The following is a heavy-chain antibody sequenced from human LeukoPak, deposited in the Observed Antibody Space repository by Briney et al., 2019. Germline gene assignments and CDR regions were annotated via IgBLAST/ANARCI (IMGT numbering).Heavy chain of an antibody. CDR2: ISSSGSAI. CDR1: GFTFSSYE. D-gene: IGHD2-2*01. J-gene: IGHJ6*02. CDR3: ARDMIPAAIYYYYYGMDV. Sequence: GGSLILSCAASGFTFSSYEMNWVRQAPGKGLEWVSYISSSGSAIYYADSVKGRFTISRDNAKNSLYLQMNSLRAEDTAVYYCARDMIPAAIYYYYYGMDVWGQGTTVTVSS. V-gene: IGHV3-48*03.